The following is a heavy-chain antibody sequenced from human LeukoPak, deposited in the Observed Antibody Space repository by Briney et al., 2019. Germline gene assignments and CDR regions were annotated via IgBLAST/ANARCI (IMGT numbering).Heavy chain of an antibody. D-gene: IGHD3-10*01. CDR3: ARDSALLWFGELDS. CDR2: IYYRGST. V-gene: IGHV4-30-4*01. J-gene: IGHJ4*02. Sequence: SETLSLTCSVSGGSISSGDYYWSWIRQTPGGGLEWIGKIYYRGSTNYNASLNSRITISLDTSRNQFSLKLTSVTAADTAVYFCARDSALLWFGELDSWGQGTVVTVSS. CDR1: GGSISSGDYY.